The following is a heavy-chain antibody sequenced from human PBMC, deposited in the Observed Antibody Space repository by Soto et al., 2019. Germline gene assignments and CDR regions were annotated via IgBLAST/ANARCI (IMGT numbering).Heavy chain of an antibody. CDR3: ARVYSSPYYFDY. CDR1: AGSISTGGYY. Sequence: SETLSLTCTVSAGSISTGGYYWSWIRQHPGEGLEWIGFIYYSGSTYYNPSLKSRLAISLDASKEQFSLKLTSVTAADTAVYYCARVYSSPYYFDYWGQGIQGAVSS. V-gene: IGHV4-31*03. CDR2: IYYSGST. D-gene: IGHD6-13*01. J-gene: IGHJ4*02.